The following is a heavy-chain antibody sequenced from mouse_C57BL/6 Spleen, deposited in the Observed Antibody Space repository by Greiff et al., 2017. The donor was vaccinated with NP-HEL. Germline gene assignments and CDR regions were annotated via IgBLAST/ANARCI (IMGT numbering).Heavy chain of an antibody. Sequence: QVQLQQPGAELVRPGSSVKLSCKVSGYTFTSYWMHWVKQRPIQGLEWIGNIDPSDSETHYNQKFKDKATLTVDKSSSTAYMQLSSLTSEDSAVYYCARSIGYYGSRAWFAYWGQGTLVTVSA. CDR1: GYTFTSYW. D-gene: IGHD1-1*01. J-gene: IGHJ3*01. CDR2: IDPSDSET. V-gene: IGHV1-52*01. CDR3: ARSIGYYGSRAWFAY.